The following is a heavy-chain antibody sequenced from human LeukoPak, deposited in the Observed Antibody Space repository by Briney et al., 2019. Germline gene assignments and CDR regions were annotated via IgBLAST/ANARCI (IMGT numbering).Heavy chain of an antibody. Sequence: ASVKVSCKASGYTFTGYYMHWVRQAHGQGHEWMGWINPNSGGTNYAQKFQGRVTVTRDTSISTAYMELSRLRSDDTAVYYCAGIAAADLPDYWGQGTLVTVSS. J-gene: IGHJ4*02. CDR2: INPNSGGT. CDR1: GYTFTGYY. CDR3: AGIAAADLPDY. D-gene: IGHD6-13*01. V-gene: IGHV1-2*02.